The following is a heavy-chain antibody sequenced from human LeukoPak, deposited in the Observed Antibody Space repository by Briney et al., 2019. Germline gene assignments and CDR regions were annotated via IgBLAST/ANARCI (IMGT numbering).Heavy chain of an antibody. J-gene: IGHJ4*02. CDR2: ISGSGGST. CDR1: GFTFSSYA. Sequence: GGSLRLSCAASGFTFSSYAMSWVRQAPGKGLEWVSVISGSGGSTYYADSVKGRFTISRDNSKNTLYLQMNSLRAEDTAVYYCAKGGELPRVPLDYWGQGTLVTVSS. D-gene: IGHD1-26*01. V-gene: IGHV3-23*01. CDR3: AKGGELPRVPLDY.